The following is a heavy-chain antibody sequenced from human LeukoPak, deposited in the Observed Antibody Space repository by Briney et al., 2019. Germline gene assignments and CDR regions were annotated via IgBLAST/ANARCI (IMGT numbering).Heavy chain of an antibody. D-gene: IGHD2/OR15-2a*01. Sequence: GGSLRLSCAASGFTFSSYAMSWVRQAPGKGLEWVSAISGSGGSTYYADSVKGRFTISRDNSKNTLFLQMNSLRAEDAAIYYCAKKGKYQVSPGNYFDFWGQGTLVTVSS. J-gene: IGHJ4*02. CDR1: GFTFSSYA. CDR2: ISGSGGST. CDR3: AKKGKYQVSPGNYFDF. V-gene: IGHV3-23*01.